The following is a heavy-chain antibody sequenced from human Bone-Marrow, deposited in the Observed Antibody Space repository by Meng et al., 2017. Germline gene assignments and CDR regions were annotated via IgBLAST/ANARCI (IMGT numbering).Heavy chain of an antibody. CDR1: GYTLSRYA. V-gene: IGHV7-4-1*02. CDR3: TRDGYSDCSRTSCFDF. D-gene: IGHD2-2*01. J-gene: IGHJ4*02. CDR2: ISTNNGNP. Sequence: QGQLGQAGSELRKPGASVKVSCKASGYTLSRYAINWLRQAPGQGLEWMGWISTNNGNPTYAQGFTGRFVFSLDTSVSTAYLQISTLKADDTAVYYCTRDGYSDCSRTSCFDFWGQGTLVTVSS.